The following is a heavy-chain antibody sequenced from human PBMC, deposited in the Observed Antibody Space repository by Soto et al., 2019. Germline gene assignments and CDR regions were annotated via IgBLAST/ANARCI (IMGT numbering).Heavy chain of an antibody. CDR1: GFTFRRYA. J-gene: IGHJ4*02. Sequence: QVQLVESGGGVVQPGGSVRLSCAASGFTFRRYAMHWVRQAPAKGLEWLAGIWYDGSSRDYRDCVKGRFTISGDNSKNTPYLQMNTLRADDTAVYSCASDARFLGGDYWSYYFASWGQGTLVTVSP. CDR3: ASDARFLGGDYWSYYFAS. V-gene: IGHV3-33*01. D-gene: IGHD3-3*01. CDR2: IWYDGSSR.